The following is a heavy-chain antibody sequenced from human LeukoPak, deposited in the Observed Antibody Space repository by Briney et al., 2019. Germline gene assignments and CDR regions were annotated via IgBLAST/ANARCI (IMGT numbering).Heavy chain of an antibody. CDR3: ARDKDFYYDSTECCYFDY. CDR1: GGTFSSYA. V-gene: IGHV1-69*04. Sequence: GASVKVSCKASGGTFSSYAISWVRQAPGQGLEWMGRILPILGIANYAQKFQGRVTITADKSTSTAYMELSSLRSEDTAVYYCARDKDFYYDSTECCYFDYWGQGTLVTVSS. J-gene: IGHJ4*02. CDR2: ILPILGIA. D-gene: IGHD3-22*01.